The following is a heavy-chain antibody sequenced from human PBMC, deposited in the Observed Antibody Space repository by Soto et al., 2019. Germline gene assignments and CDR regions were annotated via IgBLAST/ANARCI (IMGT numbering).Heavy chain of an antibody. J-gene: IGHJ4*02. CDR2: IFHSGST. Sequence: SETLSLTCSVSRAFINSGGFYYSWIRQPPGKGLEWLGYIFHSGSTLYNPSLKSRVTISVDTSKNQFSLKLSSVTAADTAVYYCASRGTTTYCSGGSCYARGFDYWGRGTLVTVSS. V-gene: IGHV4-30-4*01. CDR3: ASRGTTTYCSGGSCYARGFDY. D-gene: IGHD2-15*01. CDR1: RAFINSGGFY.